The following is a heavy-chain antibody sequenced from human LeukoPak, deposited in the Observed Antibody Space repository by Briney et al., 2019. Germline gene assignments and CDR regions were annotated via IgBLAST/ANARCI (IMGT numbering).Heavy chain of an antibody. J-gene: IGHJ4*02. V-gene: IGHV4-59*01. CDR2: IYYSGST. CDR1: GGSISSYY. D-gene: IGHD3-10*01. CDR3: ARGSMVRGVTLDY. Sequence: SETLSLTCTVSGGSISSYYWSWIRQPPGKGLEWIGYIYYSGSTNYNPSLKSRVTISVDTSMNQFSLKLSSVTAADAAVYYCARGSMVRGVTLDYWGQGTLVTVSS.